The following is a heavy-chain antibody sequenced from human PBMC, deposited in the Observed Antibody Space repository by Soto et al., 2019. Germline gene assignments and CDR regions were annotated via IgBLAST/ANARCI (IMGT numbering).Heavy chain of an antibody. D-gene: IGHD2-15*01. CDR3: AREEGYCNGGPCYRGAFDF. CDR2: IGNSNNPT. Sequence: EVQLVESGGGLVKPGGSPRLSCAASGFTFRDYSMLWVRQAPGKGLEWLAFIGNSNNPTFYADSVRGRFTISRDNAKKSVYLPMNSLRVEDTAVYYCAREEGYCNGGPCYRGAFDFWGQGTIVTVSS. V-gene: IGHV3-21*02. CDR1: GFTFRDYS. J-gene: IGHJ3*01.